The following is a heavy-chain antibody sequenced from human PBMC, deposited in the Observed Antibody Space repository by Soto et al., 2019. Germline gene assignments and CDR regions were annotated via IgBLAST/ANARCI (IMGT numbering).Heavy chain of an antibody. D-gene: IGHD2-2*01. CDR1: GYTFTGYA. J-gene: IGHJ4*02. V-gene: IGHV1-3*01. CDR2: INGGNGDT. Sequence: ASVKVSCKASGYTFTGYAIHWVRQAPGQRLEWMGWINGGNGDTKYSQKFQGRVTITRDTSASTAYMELTSLGSEDTAVYHCARGYCSSTSCQYYFDFWGQVTPVTVSS. CDR3: ARGYCSSTSCQYYFDF.